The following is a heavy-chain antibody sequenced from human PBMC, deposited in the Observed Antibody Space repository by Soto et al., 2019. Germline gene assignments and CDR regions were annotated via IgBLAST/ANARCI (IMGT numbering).Heavy chain of an antibody. CDR3: ARGPLRYFDWLAGFYFDY. D-gene: IGHD3-9*01. V-gene: IGHV3-30-3*01. CDR1: GFTFSSYA. CDR2: ISYDGSNK. J-gene: IGHJ4*02. Sequence: GGSLRLSCASSGFTFSSYAMHLVRQAPGKGLEWVAVISYDGSNKYYADSVRGRFTISRDNSKNTLYLQMNSLRAEDTAVYYCARGPLRYFDWLAGFYFDYWGQGTLVTVSS.